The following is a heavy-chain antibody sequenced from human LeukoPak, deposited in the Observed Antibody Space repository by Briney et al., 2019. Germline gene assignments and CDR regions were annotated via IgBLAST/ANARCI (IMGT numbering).Heavy chain of an antibody. CDR1: GFTFDDYA. Sequence: GRSLRLSCAASGFTFDDYAMHWVRQAPGKGLEWVSSISWNSGSMGYADSVKGRFTISRDNAKNSLYLQMNSPRAEDTALYYCAKGHEGGIAARRMNWFDPWGQGTLVTVSS. J-gene: IGHJ5*02. CDR2: ISWNSGSM. D-gene: IGHD6-6*01. CDR3: AKGHEGGIAARRMNWFDP. V-gene: IGHV3-9*01.